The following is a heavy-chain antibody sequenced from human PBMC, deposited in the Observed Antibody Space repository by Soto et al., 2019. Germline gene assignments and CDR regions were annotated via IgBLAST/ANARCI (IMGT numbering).Heavy chain of an antibody. V-gene: IGHV3-64D*08. J-gene: IGHJ6*02. D-gene: IGHD1-1*01. CDR2: ISSNGGST. CDR1: GFTFSSYA. CDR3: VNSDSKTGTYSGRPYGMDV. Sequence: PGGSLRLSCSASGFTFSSYAMHWVRQAPGKGLEYVSAISSNGGSTYYADSVKGRFTISRDNSKNTLYLQMSSLRAEDTAVYYCVNSDSKTGTYSGRPYGMDVWGQGTTVTVSS.